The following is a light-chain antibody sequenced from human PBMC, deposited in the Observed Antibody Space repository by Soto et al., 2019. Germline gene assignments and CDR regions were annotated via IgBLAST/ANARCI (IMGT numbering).Light chain of an antibody. CDR1: QGIGST. CDR3: QQHNSFPRS. J-gene: IGKJ2*01. CDR2: GAS. V-gene: IGKV3-15*01. Sequence: EIVMTQSPATLSVSPGERATLSCRASQGIGSTLAWYQQKPGQTPRLLIYGASTRATGVPARFSGSGSGTEFTLTINSLQSEDFATYYCQQHNSFPRSFGQGTKLEIK.